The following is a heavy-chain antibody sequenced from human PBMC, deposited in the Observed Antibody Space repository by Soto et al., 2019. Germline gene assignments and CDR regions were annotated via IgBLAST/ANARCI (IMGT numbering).Heavy chain of an antibody. D-gene: IGHD1-26*01. Sequence: QVQLQESGPGLVKPSQTLSLTCSVSGGSIYTGGFYWSWIRQLPGKGLEWLGYIYYTGSTQYTPSLKSRLTISTDTSDNQFSLRLTSVTAADTAVYYRATSLVTSRTRVDYWGQGTLVTVSS. CDR2: IYYTGST. CDR3: ATSLVTSRTRVDY. J-gene: IGHJ4*02. V-gene: IGHV4-31*03. CDR1: GGSIYTGGFY.